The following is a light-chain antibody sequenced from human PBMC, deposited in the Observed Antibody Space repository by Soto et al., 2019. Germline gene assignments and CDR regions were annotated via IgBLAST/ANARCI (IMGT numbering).Light chain of an antibody. CDR3: SSYAGSSNV. Sequence: LTQPPSASGSPGQSVAISCTGTSSDVGGYNYVSWYQQHPGKAPKLMIYEVNKRPSGVPDRFSGSKSGNTASLTVSGLQAEDGADYYCSSYAGSSNVFGTGTKVTVL. CDR2: EVN. J-gene: IGLJ1*01. V-gene: IGLV2-8*01. CDR1: SSDVGGYNY.